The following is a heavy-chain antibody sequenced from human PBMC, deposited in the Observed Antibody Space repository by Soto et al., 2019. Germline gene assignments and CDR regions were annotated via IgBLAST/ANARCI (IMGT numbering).Heavy chain of an antibody. CDR3: XXXXXXXXXXXXXXY. V-gene: IGHV3-23*01. Sequence: GSLRLSCAASGFTFSSYAMSWVRQAPGKGLEWVSAISGSGVSTYYADSVKGRFTISRDNSKNTLYLQMNSLRAEDTAVYYXXXXXXXXXXXXXXXYXGQXXLVTVSS. CDR2: ISGSGVST. J-gene: IGHJ4*02. CDR1: GFTFSSYA.